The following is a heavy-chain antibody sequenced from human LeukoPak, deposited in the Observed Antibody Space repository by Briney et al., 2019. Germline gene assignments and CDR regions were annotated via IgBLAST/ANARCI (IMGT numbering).Heavy chain of an antibody. Sequence: ASVKVSCKASGGTFSSYAISWVRQAPGQGLEWMGRIIPIFGTANYAQKVQGRVTITTDESTSTAYMELSSLRSEDTAVYYCARDEMATIPLGYWGQGTLVTVSS. D-gene: IGHD5-24*01. V-gene: IGHV1-69*05. CDR1: GGTFSSYA. CDR2: IIPIFGTA. CDR3: ARDEMATIPLGY. J-gene: IGHJ4*02.